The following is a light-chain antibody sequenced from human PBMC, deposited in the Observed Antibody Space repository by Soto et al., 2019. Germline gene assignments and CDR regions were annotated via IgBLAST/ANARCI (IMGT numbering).Light chain of an antibody. CDR2: KAS. V-gene: IGKV1-5*03. CDR3: QQYNFYPYT. J-gene: IGKJ2*01. Sequence: DTHMTQSPSTLSASVGDRVTITCRASQSISTWLAWYQQKPGKAPKVLIYKASSLESGVPSRFSGSGSGTEFTLTISSLQPDDFATYYCQQYNFYPYTCGQGTKLEIK. CDR1: QSISTW.